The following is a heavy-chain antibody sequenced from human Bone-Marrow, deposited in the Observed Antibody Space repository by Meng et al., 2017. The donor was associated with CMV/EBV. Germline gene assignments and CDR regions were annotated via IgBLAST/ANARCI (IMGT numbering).Heavy chain of an antibody. CDR1: GFTFSSYA. Sequence: GGPLRLSCAASGFTFSSYAMHWVRQAPGKGLEWVANIRFDGTNKYHADSVKGRFTISRDNSKNTLYLQMNSLRAEDTAVYYCAKRGDSSGTYAMDVWGQETTVTVSS. CDR3: AKRGDSSGTYAMDV. CDR2: IRFDGTNK. D-gene: IGHD3-22*01. J-gene: IGHJ6*02. V-gene: IGHV3-30*02.